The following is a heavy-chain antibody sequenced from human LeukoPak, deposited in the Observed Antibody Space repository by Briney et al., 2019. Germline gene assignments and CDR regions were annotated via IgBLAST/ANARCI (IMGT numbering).Heavy chain of an antibody. D-gene: IGHD3-10*01. J-gene: IGHJ6*02. CDR3: ARIRWFGNRAMYYYGMDV. Sequence: SETLSLTCAVYGGSFSGYYWSWIRQPPGKGLEWTGEINHSGSTNYNPSLKSRVTISVDTSKNQFSLKLSSVTAADTAVYYCARIRWFGNRAMYYYGMDVWGQGTTVTVSS. V-gene: IGHV4-34*01. CDR2: INHSGST. CDR1: GGSFSGYY.